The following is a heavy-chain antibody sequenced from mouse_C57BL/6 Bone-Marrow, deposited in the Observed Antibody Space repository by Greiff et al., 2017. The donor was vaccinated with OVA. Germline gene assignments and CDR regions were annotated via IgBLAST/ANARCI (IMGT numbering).Heavy chain of an antibody. CDR2: IDPSDSET. V-gene: IGHV1-52*01. CDR3: AREEGYYYGGSFYYAMDD. CDR1: GYTFTSYW. D-gene: IGHD1-1*01. Sequence: QVQLQQPGAELVRPGSSVKLSCKASGYTFTSYWMHWVKQRPIQGLEWIGNIDPSDSETHYNQKFKDKATLTVDKSSSTAYMQLSSMTSEDSAVYDSAREEGYYYGGSFYYAMDDWGKGTSVTVSS. J-gene: IGHJ4*01.